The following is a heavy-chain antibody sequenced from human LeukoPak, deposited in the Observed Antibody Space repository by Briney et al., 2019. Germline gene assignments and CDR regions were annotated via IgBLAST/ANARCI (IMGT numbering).Heavy chain of an antibody. Sequence: GGSLRLSCAASGFTVSSNYMSWVRQAPGKGLEWVSVIYSGGSTYYADSVKGQFTISRDNSKNTLYLQMNSLRAEDTAVYYCASRGGYNYVRDYWGQGTLVTVSS. D-gene: IGHD5-24*01. J-gene: IGHJ4*02. CDR1: GFTVSSNY. CDR2: IYSGGST. CDR3: ASRGGYNYVRDY. V-gene: IGHV3-53*01.